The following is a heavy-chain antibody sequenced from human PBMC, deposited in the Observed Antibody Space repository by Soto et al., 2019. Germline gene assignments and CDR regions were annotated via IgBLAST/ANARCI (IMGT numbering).Heavy chain of an antibody. CDR2: IDPSDSYT. V-gene: IGHV5-10-1*01. CDR3: ARTSMQSRGYSYGHGGMDV. D-gene: IGHD5-18*01. Sequence: GESLKISRKGSGYRYTSYWIIWVSQMPGKCLEWMGRIDPSDSYTNYSPSFQGHVTISADKSISTAYLQWSSLKASDTAMYYCARTSMQSRGYSYGHGGMDVWGQGTTVTVSS. J-gene: IGHJ6*02. CDR1: GYRYTSYW.